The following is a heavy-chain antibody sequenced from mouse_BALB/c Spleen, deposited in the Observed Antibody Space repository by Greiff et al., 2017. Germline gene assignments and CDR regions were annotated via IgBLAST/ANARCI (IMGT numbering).Heavy chain of an antibody. CDR3: TRDRDYGSSYGWYFDV. CDR2: ISSGGSYT. V-gene: IGHV5-6-4*01. CDR1: GFTFSSYT. D-gene: IGHD1-1*01. J-gene: IGHJ1*01. Sequence: EVKLVESGGGLVKPGGSLKLSCAASGFTFSSYTMSWVRQTPEKRLEWVATISSGGSYTYYPDSVKGRFTISRDNAKNTLYLQMSSLKSEDTAMYYCTRDRDYGSSYGWYFDVWGAGTTVTVSS.